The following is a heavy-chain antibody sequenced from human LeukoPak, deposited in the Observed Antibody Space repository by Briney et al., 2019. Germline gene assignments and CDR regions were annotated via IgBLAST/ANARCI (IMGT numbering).Heavy chain of an antibody. J-gene: IGHJ4*02. CDR2: IRYDGSNK. CDR3: ARGLSGVTGYTYGRGIDY. D-gene: IGHD5-18*01. Sequence: GGSLRLSCAASGFTFSSYGMHWVRQAPGKGLEWVAYIRYDGSNKYYADSVKGRFTISRDISKNTLYLQMNSLRAEDTAVYYCARGLSGVTGYTYGRGIDYWGQGTLVTVSS. CDR1: GFTFSSYG. V-gene: IGHV3-30*02.